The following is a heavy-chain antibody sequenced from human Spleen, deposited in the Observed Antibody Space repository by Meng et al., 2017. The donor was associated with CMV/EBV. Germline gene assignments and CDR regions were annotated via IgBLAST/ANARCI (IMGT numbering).Heavy chain of an antibody. D-gene: IGHD3-16*01. CDR1: GYTIIEYY. V-gene: IGHV1-69-2*01. Sequence: SGRGFGYTIIEYYMHWVRQAPGKGLEWIGLVDPEDGETRVAEKFQGRVTITADTSKDTAYMEVRSLRSEDMAVYYCAKSGSNYVLRWGPGTLVTVSS. CDR2: VDPEDGET. CDR3: AKSGSNYVLR. J-gene: IGHJ4*02.